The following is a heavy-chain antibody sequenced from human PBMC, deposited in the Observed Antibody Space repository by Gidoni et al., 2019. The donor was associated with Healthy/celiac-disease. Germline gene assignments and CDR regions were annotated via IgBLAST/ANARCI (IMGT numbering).Heavy chain of an antibody. CDR2: MNPNSGNT. Sequence: SCKASGYTFTSYDINWVRQATGQGLEWMGWMNPNSGNTGYAQKFQGRVTMTRNTSISTAYMELSSLRSEDTAVYYWASEIMDSSGYNDYWGQGTLVTVSS. CDR3: ASEIMDSSGYNDY. J-gene: IGHJ4*02. V-gene: IGHV1-8*01. CDR1: GYTFTSYD. D-gene: IGHD3-22*01.